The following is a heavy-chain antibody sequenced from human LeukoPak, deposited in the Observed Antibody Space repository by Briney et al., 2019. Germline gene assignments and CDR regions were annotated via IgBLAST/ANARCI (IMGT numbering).Heavy chain of an antibody. CDR3: TTDMGYCSSTSCYNWFDP. D-gene: IGHD2-2*01. J-gene: IGHJ5*02. V-gene: IGHV3-15*01. CDR2: IKSKTDGGTT. CDR1: GFTFSNAW. Sequence: GGSLSLSCAASGFTFSNAWMSWVRQAPGKGLEWVGRIKSKTDGGTTDYAAPVKGGFTISRDDSKNTLYLQMNSLKTEDTAVYYCTTDMGYCSSTSCYNWFDPWGQGTLVTVSS.